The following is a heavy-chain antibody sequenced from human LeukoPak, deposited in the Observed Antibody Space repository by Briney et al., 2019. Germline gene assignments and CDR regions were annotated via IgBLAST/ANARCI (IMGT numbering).Heavy chain of an antibody. CDR1: GFTFSSYS. J-gene: IGHJ4*02. D-gene: IGHD1-1*01. CDR3: ARYCTFRTCSGTKYDY. Sequence: GGSLRLSCAASGFTFSSYSMNWVRQAPGKGLEWVSYISSSTSTIYYADSVKGRFTIPRDNAKNSLYLQMNSLRAEDSAVYYCARYCTFRTCSGTKYDYWGQGTLVIASS. CDR2: ISSSTSTI. V-gene: IGHV3-48*04.